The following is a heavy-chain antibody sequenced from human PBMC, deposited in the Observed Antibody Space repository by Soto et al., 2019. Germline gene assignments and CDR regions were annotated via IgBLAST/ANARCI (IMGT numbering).Heavy chain of an antibody. Sequence: EVQLVESGGGLVQPGGSLRLSCAASGFTVSSAYMTWVRQAPGKGLEWLSTVYSGGTTYYADSVKGRFIISRDNSKNTLFLQMNNLRVEDTAMYCCARDPGYRNGMDVWGQGTTVTVSS. J-gene: IGHJ6*02. CDR1: GFTVSSAY. CDR3: ARDPGYRNGMDV. D-gene: IGHD5-18*01. CDR2: VYSGGTT. V-gene: IGHV3-66*01.